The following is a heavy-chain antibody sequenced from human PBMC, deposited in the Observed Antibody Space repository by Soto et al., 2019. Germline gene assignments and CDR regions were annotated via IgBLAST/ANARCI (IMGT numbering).Heavy chain of an antibody. CDR1: GGTFSSYA. CDR2: IIPIFGTA. D-gene: IGHD2-2*01. CDR3: ARVPELYCSSTSCKYNWFDP. J-gene: IGHJ5*02. V-gene: IGHV1-69*01. Sequence: QVQLVQSGAEVKKPGSSVKVSCKASGGTFSSYAISWVRQAPGQGLEWMGGIIPIFGTANYAQKFQGRVTITADESTSTAYMELSSLRSEDTAVYYCARVPELYCSSTSCKYNWFDPWGQGTLVTVSS.